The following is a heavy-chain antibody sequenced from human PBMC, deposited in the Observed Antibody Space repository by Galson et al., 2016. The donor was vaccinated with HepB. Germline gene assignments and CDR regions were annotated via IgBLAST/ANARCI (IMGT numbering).Heavy chain of an antibody. CDR2: ISGSGGNK. CDR3: ATPRGYSYGYWDDTTTDY. J-gene: IGHJ4*02. Sequence: SLRLSCAASGFTFSSYAMSWVRQAPGKGLEWVSAISGSGGNKYYADSVKGRFTISRDNSKNTLYLQMNSLRAEDTAVYYCATPRGYSYGYWDDTTTDYWGQGTLVTVSS. D-gene: IGHD5-18*01. V-gene: IGHV3-23*01. CDR1: GFTFSSYA.